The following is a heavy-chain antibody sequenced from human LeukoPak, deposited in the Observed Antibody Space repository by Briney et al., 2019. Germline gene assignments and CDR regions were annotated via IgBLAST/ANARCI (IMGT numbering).Heavy chain of an antibody. CDR3: ARGGGTMVRGVEYTWFDP. V-gene: IGHV1-2*02. J-gene: IGHJ5*02. CDR2: INPNSGGT. CDR1: GYTFTGYY. Sequence: ASVKVSCKASGYTFTGYYMHWVRQAPGQGLEWMGWINPNSGGTNYAQKFQGRVTMTRDTSISTAYMELSRLRSDDTAVYYCARGGGTMVRGVEYTWFDPWGQGTLVTVSS. D-gene: IGHD3-10*01.